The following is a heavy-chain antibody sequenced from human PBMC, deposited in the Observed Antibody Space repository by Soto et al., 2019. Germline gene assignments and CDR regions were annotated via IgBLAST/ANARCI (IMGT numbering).Heavy chain of an antibody. CDR3: ARERTMGGTNYFDP. V-gene: IGHV3-66*01. CDR1: GFTVSSNY. J-gene: IGHJ4*02. Sequence: GGSLRLSCAASGFTVSSNYMSWVRQAPGKGLEWVSVIYSGDRTDHADSVKGRFSLSRDNSKNMLYLQMNSLRAEDTAVYFCARERTMGGTNYFDPWGQGTLVTVSS. D-gene: IGHD1-26*01. CDR2: IYSGDRT.